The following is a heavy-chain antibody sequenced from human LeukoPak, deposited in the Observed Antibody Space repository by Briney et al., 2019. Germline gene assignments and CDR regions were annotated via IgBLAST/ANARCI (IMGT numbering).Heavy chain of an antibody. V-gene: IGHV3-7*02. CDR2: IKEDGSEK. CDR3: ARGASYVWGNYRLDY. Sequence: GGSLRLSCAASGFTFSTYWMSWVRQAPGKGLEWVANIKEDGSEKYYVDSVKGRFTISRDNAKNSLYLQMNSLRAEDTAVYYCARGASYVWGNYRLDYWGQGTLVTVSS. CDR1: GFTFSTYW. D-gene: IGHD3-16*02. J-gene: IGHJ4*02.